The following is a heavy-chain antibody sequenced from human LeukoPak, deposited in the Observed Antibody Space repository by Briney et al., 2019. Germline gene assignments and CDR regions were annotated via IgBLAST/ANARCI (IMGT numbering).Heavy chain of an antibody. V-gene: IGHV1-69*05. Sequence: SVKVSCKASGGTFSSYAISWVRQAPGQGLEWMGRIIPIFGTANYAQKFQGRVTTTTDESTSTAYMELSSLRSEDTAVYYCARDLARGYSYGLHYMDVWGKGTTVTVSS. CDR1: GGTFSSYA. D-gene: IGHD5-18*01. CDR3: ARDLARGYSYGLHYMDV. CDR2: IIPIFGTA. J-gene: IGHJ6*03.